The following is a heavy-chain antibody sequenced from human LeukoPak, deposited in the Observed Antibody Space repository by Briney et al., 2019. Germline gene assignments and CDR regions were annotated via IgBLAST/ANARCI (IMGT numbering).Heavy chain of an antibody. J-gene: IGHJ4*02. V-gene: IGHV4-4*02. CDR1: GGSITTTNY. Sequence: PSETLSLTCGVSGGSITTTNYWSWVRQSPGRGLEWIGEISLSGYTGFNPSLRGRVTMSLDEFKNHLSLTPTSVTAADTAIYYCSRESGPYSPFGHWGQGILVTVTT. CDR3: SRESGPYSPFGH. CDR2: ISLSGYT. D-gene: IGHD1-26*01.